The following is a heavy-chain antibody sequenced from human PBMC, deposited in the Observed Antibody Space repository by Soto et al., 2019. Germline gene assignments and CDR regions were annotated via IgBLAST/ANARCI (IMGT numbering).Heavy chain of an antibody. CDR1: GFTFSSYG. V-gene: IGHV3-30*18. Sequence: GGSLRVSCAASGFTFSSYGMHWVRQAPGKGLEWVAVISYDGSNKYYADSVKGRFTISRDNSKNTLYLQMNSLRAEDTAVYYCAKDHYGSGSYAGYCGQGILVTVSS. CDR2: ISYDGSNK. D-gene: IGHD3-10*01. CDR3: AKDHYGSGSYAGY. J-gene: IGHJ4*02.